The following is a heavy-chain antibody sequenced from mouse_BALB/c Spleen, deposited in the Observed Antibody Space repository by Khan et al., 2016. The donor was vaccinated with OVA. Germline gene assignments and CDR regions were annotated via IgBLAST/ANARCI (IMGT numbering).Heavy chain of an antibody. V-gene: IGHV5-6-5*01. J-gene: IGHJ3*01. Sequence: DVMLVESGGCLVKPGGSLKVSCAASGLTFNNSVMSWVRQTPETRLEWVASIGGGGTTFYADSVKGRFTISSDYARNILYLQMSSLRSEDTAMYYCENEGWSREPYWGQGTLVTVSA. CDR2: IGGGGTT. CDR3: ENEGWSREPY. CDR1: GLTFNNSV. D-gene: IGHD2-2*01.